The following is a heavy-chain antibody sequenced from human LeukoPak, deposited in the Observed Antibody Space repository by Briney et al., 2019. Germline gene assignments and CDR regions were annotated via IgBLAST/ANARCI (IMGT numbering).Heavy chain of an antibody. J-gene: IGHJ4*02. CDR3: ARYQGSGYYYYFDY. V-gene: IGHV4-39*07. CDR2: IYYSGST. CDR1: GGSISSSSYY. D-gene: IGHD3-22*01. Sequence: SETLSLTCTVSGGSISSSSYYWGWIRQPPGKGLEWIGSIYYSGSTYYNPSLKSRVTISVDTSKNQFSLKLSSVTAADTAVYYCARYQGSGYYYYFDYWGQGTLVTVSS.